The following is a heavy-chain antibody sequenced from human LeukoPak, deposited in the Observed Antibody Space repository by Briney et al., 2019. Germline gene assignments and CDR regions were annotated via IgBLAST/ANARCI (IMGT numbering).Heavy chain of an antibody. Sequence: GGSLRLSCAASGFTFSSYAISWVRQAPGQGLEWMGGIIPIFGTANYAQKFQGRVTITTDESTSTAYMELSSLRSEDTAVYYCARNPGYSSGWYYFDYWGQGTLVTISS. J-gene: IGHJ4*02. CDR2: IIPIFGTA. CDR1: GFTFSSYA. V-gene: IGHV1-69*05. CDR3: ARNPGYSSGWYYFDY. D-gene: IGHD6-19*01.